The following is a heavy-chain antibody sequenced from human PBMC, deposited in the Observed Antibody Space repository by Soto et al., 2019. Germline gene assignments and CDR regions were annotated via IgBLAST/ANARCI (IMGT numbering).Heavy chain of an antibody. CDR3: ARDRKRITMTVASDY. CDR2: ISGYSGNT. J-gene: IGHJ4*02. CDR1: GYSFSNYG. Sequence: QVQLVQSGAEVKKPGASVKVSCKTSGYSFSNYGISWVRQAPGQGPEWMGWISGYSGNTNYAQKFRSRVTLSTTTSTSAAHMDLRSLRSDDTAVYYCARDRKRITMTVASDYWGQGTLVTVSS. V-gene: IGHV1-18*01. D-gene: IGHD3-22*01.